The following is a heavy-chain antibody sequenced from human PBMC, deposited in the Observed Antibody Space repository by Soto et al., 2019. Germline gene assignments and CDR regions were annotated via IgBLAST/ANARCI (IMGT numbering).Heavy chain of an antibody. D-gene: IGHD3-22*01. J-gene: IGHJ6*02. V-gene: IGHV1-69*06. Sequence: QVQLVQSGAEVKKPGSSVKVSCKASGGTFSSYAISWVRQAPGQGLEWMGGIIPIFGTANYAQKFQGRVTITADKSTSPDCMELSSLRSDDTVVDYWARDRNPHPRAVIVVVPLGHGGMDVWGQGTTVTVSS. CDR3: ARDRNPHPRAVIVVVPLGHGGMDV. CDR2: IIPIFGTA. CDR1: GGTFSSYA.